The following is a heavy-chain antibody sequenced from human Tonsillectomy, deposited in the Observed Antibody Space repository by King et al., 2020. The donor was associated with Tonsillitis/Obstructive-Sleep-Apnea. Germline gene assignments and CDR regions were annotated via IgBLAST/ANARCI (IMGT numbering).Heavy chain of an antibody. V-gene: IGHV3-30*04. D-gene: IGHD2-2*02. CDR3: ARDRDCSSTSCYNAFDI. Sequence: VQLVESGGGVVQPGRSLRLSCAASGFTFSTYAMHWVRRAPGKGLEWVAVISYDGSNKYYADSVKGRFTISRDNSKNTLYLQMNSLRTEDTAVYYCARDRDCSSTSCYNAFDIWGQGTMVTVSS. J-gene: IGHJ3*02. CDR1: GFTFSTYA. CDR2: ISYDGSNK.